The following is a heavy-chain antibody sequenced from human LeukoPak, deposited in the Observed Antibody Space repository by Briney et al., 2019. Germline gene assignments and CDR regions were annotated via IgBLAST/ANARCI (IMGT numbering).Heavy chain of an antibody. D-gene: IGHD3-9*01. CDR3: ARDRALRYFDWLSQGPSNYYYGMDV. V-gene: IGHV3-11*05. J-gene: IGHJ6*02. Sequence: KTGRSLRLSRAASGFTFSDYYMSWMRQAPGKGLEWVSYISSSSSYTNYADSVKGRFTISRDNAKNSLYLQMNSLRAEDTAVYYCARDRALRYFDWLSQGPSNYYYGMDVWGQGTTVTVPS. CDR1: GFTFSDYY. CDR2: ISSSSSYT.